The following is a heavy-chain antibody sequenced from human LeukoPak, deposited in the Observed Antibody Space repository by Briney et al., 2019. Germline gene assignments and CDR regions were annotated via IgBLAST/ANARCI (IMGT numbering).Heavy chain of an antibody. CDR3: ASDPLKYCDSSGYR. CDR1: GGSISSVDYY. CDR2: TYYSGCP. D-gene: IGHD3-22*01. Sequence: PSETLSLTFTVSGGSISSVDYYWSWIRQPQGKGLDWIGYTYYSGCPYYDPSLKSRVTISVDTSKNQFSLKLSSVTAADTAVYYCASDPLKYCDSSGYRWGQGTLVTVSS. V-gene: IGHV4-30-4*01. J-gene: IGHJ4*02.